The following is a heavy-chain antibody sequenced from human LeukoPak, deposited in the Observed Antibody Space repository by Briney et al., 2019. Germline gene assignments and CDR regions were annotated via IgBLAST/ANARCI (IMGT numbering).Heavy chain of an antibody. CDR1: GGSISSGSYY. V-gene: IGHV4-61*02. J-gene: IGHJ4*02. D-gene: IGHD3-10*01. CDR2: IYTSGST. CDR3: ASTAHYYGSGSYPY. Sequence: PSETLSLTCTVSGGSISSGSYYWSWIRQPAGKGLEWIGRIYTSGSTNYNPSLKSRVTISVDTSKNQFSLKLSSVTAADTAVYYCASTAHYYGSGSYPYWGQGTLVTVSS.